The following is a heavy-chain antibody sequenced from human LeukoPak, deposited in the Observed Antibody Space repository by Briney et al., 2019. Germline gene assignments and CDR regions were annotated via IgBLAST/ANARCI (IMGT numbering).Heavy chain of an antibody. CDR2: ISYDGSNK. CDR3: ARDPGITMIVVVITYFDY. CDR1: GFTFSSYA. J-gene: IGHJ4*02. D-gene: IGHD3-22*01. Sequence: GGSLRLSCAASGFTFSSYAMHWVRQAPGKGLEWVAVISYDGSNKYYADSVKGRFTISRDNSENTLYLQMNSLRAEDTAVYYCARDPGITMIVVVITYFDYWGQGTLVTVSS. V-gene: IGHV3-30-3*01.